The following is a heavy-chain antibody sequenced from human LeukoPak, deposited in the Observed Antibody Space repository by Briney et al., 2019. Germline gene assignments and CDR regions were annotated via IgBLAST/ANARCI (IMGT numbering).Heavy chain of an antibody. Sequence: SETLSLTCAVYGGSFSGYYWSWIRQPPGKGLEWIGEINHSGSTNYNPSLKSRVTISVDTSKNQFSLKLSSVTAADTAVYYCARVGSSSSEGALGRYYYCYMDVWGKGTTVTVSS. V-gene: IGHV4-34*01. CDR2: INHSGST. D-gene: IGHD6-6*01. CDR3: ARVGSSSSEGALGRYYYCYMDV. J-gene: IGHJ6*03. CDR1: GGSFSGYY.